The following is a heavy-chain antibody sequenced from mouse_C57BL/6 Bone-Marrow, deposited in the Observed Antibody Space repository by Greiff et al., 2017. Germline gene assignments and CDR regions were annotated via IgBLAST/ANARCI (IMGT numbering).Heavy chain of an antibody. CDR2: INPGSGGT. V-gene: IGHV1-54*01. D-gene: IGHD1-1*01. J-gene: IGHJ1*03. CDR3: GSWTTGDWYFDV. Sequence: QVQLQQSGAELVRPGTSVKVSCKASGYAFTNYLIEWVKQRPGQGLEWIGVINPGSGGTNYNEKFKGKATLTADKSSSTAYMQLSSLTSEDSAVYCCGSWTTGDWYFDVWGTGTTVTVSS. CDR1: GYAFTNYL.